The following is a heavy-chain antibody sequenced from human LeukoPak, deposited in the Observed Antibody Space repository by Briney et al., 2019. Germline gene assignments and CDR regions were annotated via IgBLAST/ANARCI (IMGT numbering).Heavy chain of an antibody. CDR1: GFPFSGYG. D-gene: IGHD1-1*01. Sequence: PGGSLRLSCTASGFPFSGYGIRWVRQAPGNGPEWVASISSDGSKKDYADSVKGRFSISRDKSKNTLYLQMNSLRPEDTAVYYCATEYDNLDDYFDYWGQGTLVIVSS. V-gene: IGHV3-30*03. CDR2: ISSDGSKK. J-gene: IGHJ4*02. CDR3: ATEYDNLDDYFDY.